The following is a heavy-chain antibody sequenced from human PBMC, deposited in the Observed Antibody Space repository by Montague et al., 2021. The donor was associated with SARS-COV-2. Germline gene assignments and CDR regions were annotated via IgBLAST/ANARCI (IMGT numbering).Heavy chain of an antibody. D-gene: IGHD3-22*01. CDR2: INYSGST. Sequence: SETLSLTCTVSGGSISSSCYYWGRIRQPPGKGLEWIGSINYSGSTYYNLSLKSRVTISVATYKNQFSLKLSSVTAADTAVYYCARFPTSYYYDSKAAPATPDSFDIWGQGTMVTVSS. CDR3: ARFPTSYYYDSKAAPATPDSFDI. V-gene: IGHV4-39*01. J-gene: IGHJ3*02. CDR1: GGSISSSCYY.